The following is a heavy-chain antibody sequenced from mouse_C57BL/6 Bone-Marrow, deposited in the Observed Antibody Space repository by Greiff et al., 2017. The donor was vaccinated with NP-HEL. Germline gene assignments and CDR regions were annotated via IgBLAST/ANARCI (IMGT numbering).Heavy chain of an antibody. D-gene: IGHD1-1*01. CDR1: GFSLTSYG. CDR2: IWSGGST. CDR3: ARTYYYGSSLAWFAY. Sequence: VQLVESGPGLVQPSQSLSITCTVSGFSLTSYGVHWVRQSPGKGLEWLGVIWSGGSTDYNAAFISRLSISKDNSTSQVFFKMNSLQADDTAVYYCARTYYYGSSLAWFAYWGQGTLVTVSA. V-gene: IGHV2-2*01. J-gene: IGHJ3*01.